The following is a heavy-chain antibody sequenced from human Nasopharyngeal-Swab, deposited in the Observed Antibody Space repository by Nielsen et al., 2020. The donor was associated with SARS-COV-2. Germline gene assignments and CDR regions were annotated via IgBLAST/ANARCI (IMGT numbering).Heavy chain of an antibody. Sequence: SETLSLTCTVSGGSISSSSYYWGWIRQPPGKGLEWIGSMYYSGSTYYNPSLKSRVTISVDTSKNQFSLKLSSVTAADTAVYYCARLSLAVPRFDYWGQGTLVTVSS. CDR3: ARLSLAVPRFDY. V-gene: IGHV4-39*01. CDR1: GGSISSSSYY. CDR2: MYYSGST. D-gene: IGHD6-19*01. J-gene: IGHJ4*02.